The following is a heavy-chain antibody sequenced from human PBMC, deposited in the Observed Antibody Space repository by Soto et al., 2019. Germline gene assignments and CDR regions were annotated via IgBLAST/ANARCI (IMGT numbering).Heavy chain of an antibody. J-gene: IGHJ5*02. D-gene: IGHD2-2*01. V-gene: IGHV1-2*02. CDR2: INPNSGGT. CDR3: AKIGYCSSTSCPS. CDR1: GYTFTGYY. Sequence: ASVKVSCKASGYTFTGYYMHWVRQAPGQGLEWMGWINPNSGGTNYAQKFQGRVTMTRDTSISTAYMELSRLRSDDTAVYYCAKIGYCSSTSCPSWGQGTLVPVCS.